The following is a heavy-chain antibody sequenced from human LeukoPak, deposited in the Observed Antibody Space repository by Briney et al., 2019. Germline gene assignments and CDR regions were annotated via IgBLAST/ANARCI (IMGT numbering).Heavy chain of an antibody. CDR2: IYYGGST. Sequence: PSETLSLTCTVSGGSMSSYYWSWIRQPPGKGLEWIGYIYYGGSTNYNPSLKSRVTISVDTSKNQFSLKLSSVTAADTAVYYCARHRRDMDVWGQGTTVTVSS. J-gene: IGHJ6*02. CDR1: GGSMSSYY. CDR3: ARHRRDMDV. V-gene: IGHV4-59*08.